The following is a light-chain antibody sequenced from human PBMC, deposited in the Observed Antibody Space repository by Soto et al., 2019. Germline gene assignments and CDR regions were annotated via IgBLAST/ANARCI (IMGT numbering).Light chain of an antibody. V-gene: IGKV1-39*01. CDR2: AAS. CDR3: PQSYSTPYT. Sequence: DIQMTQSPSSLSASVGDRVTITCRASQSISDYLNWYQQKPGKAPKLLIYAASSLQSGVPSRFSGSGSGTDFTLTISSLQPEDFATYYCPQSYSTPYTFGQGTKLEIK. J-gene: IGKJ2*01. CDR1: QSISDY.